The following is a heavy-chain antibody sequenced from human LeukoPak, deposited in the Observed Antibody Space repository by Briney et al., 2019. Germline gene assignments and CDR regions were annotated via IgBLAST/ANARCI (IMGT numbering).Heavy chain of an antibody. J-gene: IGHJ6*03. V-gene: IGHV4-38-2*02. CDR2: INHSGST. D-gene: IGHD2-8*01. CDR3: ARGGGMLWGPSGYMDV. Sequence: PSETLSLTCSVSGYSISSGYYWSWIRQPPGKGLEWIGEINHSGSTNYNPSLKSRVTISVDTSKNQFSLKLSSVTAADTAVYYCARGGGMLWGPSGYMDVWGKGTTVTVSS. CDR1: GYSISSGYY.